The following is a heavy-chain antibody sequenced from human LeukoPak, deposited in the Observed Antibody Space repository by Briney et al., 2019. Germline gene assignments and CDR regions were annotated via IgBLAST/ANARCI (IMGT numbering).Heavy chain of an antibody. CDR2: ISYDGGKK. J-gene: IGHJ3*02. Sequence: QTGGSLRLSCAASGFTFSSHDMHWVRQAPGKGLEWVAFISYDGGKKDYADSVKGRFTISRDNSRNTLYLQMNSLRAEDTAVYYCAKAPKVLGYTYSPMGAFDIWGQGTMVTVSS. V-gene: IGHV3-30*18. CDR1: GFTFSSHD. D-gene: IGHD5-18*01. CDR3: AKAPKVLGYTYSPMGAFDI.